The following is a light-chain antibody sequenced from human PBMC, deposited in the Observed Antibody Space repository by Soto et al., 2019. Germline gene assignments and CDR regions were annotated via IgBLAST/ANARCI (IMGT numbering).Light chain of an antibody. Sequence: DLVMTQSPLSLPVTPGEPASISCRSSQSLLHSNGYNYLDWYLQKPGQSPQLLIYLGSNRASGVPDRFSGSGSGTDFTLKISRVEAEDVGVYYCMQALQTPGTCGQGTKVEIK. CDR2: LGS. CDR1: QSLLHSNGYNY. J-gene: IGKJ1*01. V-gene: IGKV2-28*01. CDR3: MQALQTPGT.